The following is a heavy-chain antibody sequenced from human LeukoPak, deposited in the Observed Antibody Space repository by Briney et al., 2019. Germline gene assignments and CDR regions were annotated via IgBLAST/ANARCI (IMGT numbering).Heavy chain of an antibody. V-gene: IGHV3-53*01. CDR1: GFTVNNNY. Sequence: GGSLRLSCAASGFTVNNNYMIWVRQAPGKGLEWVSVIYDDETTYYADSMKGRFAISRDNSKNTLYLQMDSLRAEDTAVYYCARREINGYYLSWGQGTLVTVSS. J-gene: IGHJ5*02. D-gene: IGHD3-22*01. CDR3: ARREINGYYLS. CDR2: IYDDETT.